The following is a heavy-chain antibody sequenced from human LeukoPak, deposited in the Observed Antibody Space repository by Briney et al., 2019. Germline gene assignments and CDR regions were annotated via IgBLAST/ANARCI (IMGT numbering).Heavy chain of an antibody. CDR2: ITGSGGST. D-gene: IGHD1-7*01. Sequence: GGSLRLSCAASGSTFSNYGLSWVRQAPGKGLEWVSGITGSGGSTYYADSVKGRFTMSRDNAKNTLYLQMNSLRAEDTALYYCVRDGHGNYPIDYWGQGTLVTVSS. CDR3: VRDGHGNYPIDY. CDR1: GSTFSNYG. J-gene: IGHJ4*02. V-gene: IGHV3-23*01.